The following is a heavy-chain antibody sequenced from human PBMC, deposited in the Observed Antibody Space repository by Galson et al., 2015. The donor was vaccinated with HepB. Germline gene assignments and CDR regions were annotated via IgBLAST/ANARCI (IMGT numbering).Heavy chain of an antibody. CDR2: ISGSGGST. CDR3: AKDRYPRSTFFDY. J-gene: IGHJ4*02. CDR1: GFTFSSYA. D-gene: IGHD2/OR15-2a*01. Sequence: SLRLSCAASGFTFSSYAMSWVRQAPGKGLEWVSAISGSGGSTYYADSVKGRFTISRDNSKNTLYLQMNSLRAEDTAVYYCAKDRYPRSTFFDYWGQGTLVTVSS. V-gene: IGHV3-23*01.